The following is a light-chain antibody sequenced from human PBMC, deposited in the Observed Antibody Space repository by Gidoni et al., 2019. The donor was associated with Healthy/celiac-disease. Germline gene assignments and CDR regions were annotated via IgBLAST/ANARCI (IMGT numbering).Light chain of an antibody. CDR1: QTISNY. Sequence: DTQIPHSPSSLCASVGDRVTLTCRATQTISNYLNWYQQKPGKAPKLLIYGASSLHSGVPSRFSGSGSGTDFTLTISSLEPEDFATYYCQQSYSSPPVTFGRGTKVEIK. J-gene: IGKJ4*01. CDR2: GAS. CDR3: QQSYSSPPVT. V-gene: IGKV1-39*01.